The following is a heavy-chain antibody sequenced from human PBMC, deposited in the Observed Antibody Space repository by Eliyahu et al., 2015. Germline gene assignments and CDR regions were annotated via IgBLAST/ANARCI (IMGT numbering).Heavy chain of an antibody. D-gene: IGHD3-3*01. V-gene: IGHV3-23*01. Sequence: DVQLLESGGGLVQPGGSLRLSCAXSGFTFGISAXXWVRQAPGKGLEWVXTXGGSGDNTYYADSVKGRFTVSRDKSENTLYLRMIGLRAEDTAVYYCAKDGRPKFGVVRRSVLMYLPNWGQGTLVTVSS. J-gene: IGHJ4*02. CDR3: AKDGRPKFGVVRRSVLMYLPN. CDR2: XGGSGDNT. CDR1: GFTFGISA.